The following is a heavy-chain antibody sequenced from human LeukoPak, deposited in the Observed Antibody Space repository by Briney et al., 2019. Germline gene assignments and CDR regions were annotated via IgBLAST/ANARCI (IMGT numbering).Heavy chain of an antibody. CDR2: IYPIGNT. V-gene: IGHV4-61*02. Sequence: SETLSLTCSVSNGSISSGSHYWNWIRQPAGKGLEWIGRIYPIGNTNYNPSLKSRVTMSVDTSKNQFSLKLSSVTAADTAVYYCARGRAVAGLDYWGQGTLVTVSS. D-gene: IGHD6-19*01. CDR1: NGSISSGSHY. J-gene: IGHJ4*02. CDR3: ARGRAVAGLDY.